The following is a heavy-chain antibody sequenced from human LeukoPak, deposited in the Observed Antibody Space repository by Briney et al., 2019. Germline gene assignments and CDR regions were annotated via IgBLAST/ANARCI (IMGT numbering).Heavy chain of an antibody. V-gene: IGHV3-23*01. CDR3: AKDLGYYYGSGSYPSDY. CDR1: GFTFSSYA. J-gene: IGHJ4*02. Sequence: GGSLRLSCAASGFTFSSYAMSWVHQAPGKGLEWVSAISGSGGSTYYADSVKGRFTISRDNSKNTLYLQMNSLRAEDTAVYYCAKDLGYYYGSGSYPSDYWGQGTLVTVSS. CDR2: ISGSGGST. D-gene: IGHD3-10*01.